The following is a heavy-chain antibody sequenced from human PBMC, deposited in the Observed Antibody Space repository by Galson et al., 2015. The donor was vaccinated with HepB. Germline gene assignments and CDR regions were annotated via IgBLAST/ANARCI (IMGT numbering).Heavy chain of an antibody. CDR1: GLTFSDYS. CDR2: INNFKDGGGA. Sequence: SLRLSCAASGLTFSDYSMNWVRQAPGKGLEWVSGINNFKDGGGAYHADSAKGRFTVSRDDSRNTLYLQINSLTAEDTAVYYCTTDLRRGSEYWGQGTLVTVSS. V-gene: IGHV3-23*01. CDR3: TTDLRRGSEY. D-gene: IGHD1-14*01. J-gene: IGHJ4*02.